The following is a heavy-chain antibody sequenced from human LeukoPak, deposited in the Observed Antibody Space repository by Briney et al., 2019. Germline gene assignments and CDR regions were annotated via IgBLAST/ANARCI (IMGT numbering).Heavy chain of an antibody. CDR2: ISSTDSTI. CDR1: GFIFSTYS. Sequence: GGSLRLSCAASGFIFSTYSMNWVRQAPGKGLEWVSYISSTDSTIYYADSVQGRFTISRDNAKNSLYLLMNSLGAEDTAVYYCARDLDGAVAFDIWGQGTMVTVSS. V-gene: IGHV3-48*01. D-gene: IGHD1-1*01. CDR3: ARDLDGAVAFDI. J-gene: IGHJ3*02.